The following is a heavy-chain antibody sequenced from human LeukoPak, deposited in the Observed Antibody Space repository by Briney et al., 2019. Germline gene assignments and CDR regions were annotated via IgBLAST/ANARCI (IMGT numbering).Heavy chain of an antibody. CDR3: ARAGSHWHYVY. J-gene: IGHJ4*02. Sequence: GTSLRLSCEVSGLTINNRGMHWVRQAPGKGLEWVAMISHDGNVEYYLDSVKGRLTISRDNAKNSLSLQMNNLRVEDTAVYYCARAGSHWHYVYWGQGTVVTVSS. D-gene: IGHD3-10*01. CDR2: ISHDGNVE. V-gene: IGHV3-30*03. CDR1: GLTINNRG.